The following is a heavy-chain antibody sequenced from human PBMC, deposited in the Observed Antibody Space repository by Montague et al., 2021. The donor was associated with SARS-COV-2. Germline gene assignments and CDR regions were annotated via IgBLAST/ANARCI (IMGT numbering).Heavy chain of an antibody. CDR1: GGSISTSPYF. D-gene: IGHD6-19*01. V-gene: IGHV4-39*07. CDR3: ARGNRIAVAGTDFDY. CDR2: IYYSGST. Sequence: SETLSLTCTVSGGSISTSPYFWGWIRQPPGKGLEWIGSIYYSGSTYYNPSLKSRVAISIDTSENQFSLKLSSVTAADTAVYYCARGNRIAVAGTDFDYWGQGSLVTPSS. J-gene: IGHJ4*02.